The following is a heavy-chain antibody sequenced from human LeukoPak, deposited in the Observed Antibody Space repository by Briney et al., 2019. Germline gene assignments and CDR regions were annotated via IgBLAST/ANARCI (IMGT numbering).Heavy chain of an antibody. D-gene: IGHD2-15*01. Sequence: SETLSLTCTVSGGSISSSSYYWGWLRQPPGKGLEWIGSIYYSGSTYYNPSPKSRVTISVDTSKNQFSLKLSSVTAADTAVYYCARAPIVVVVAAGLGNWFDPWGQGTLVTVSS. CDR2: IYYSGST. J-gene: IGHJ5*02. V-gene: IGHV4-39*01. CDR3: ARAPIVVVVAAGLGNWFDP. CDR1: GGSISSSSYY.